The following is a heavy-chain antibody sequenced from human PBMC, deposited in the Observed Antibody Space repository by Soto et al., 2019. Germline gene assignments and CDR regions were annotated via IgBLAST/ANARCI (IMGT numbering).Heavy chain of an antibody. CDR3: ATLRYFDWLSSGLDY. CDR2: ISGSGGST. J-gene: IGHJ4*02. D-gene: IGHD3-9*01. CDR1: GFTFSSYA. Sequence: GGSLRLSCAASGFTFSSYAMSWVRQAPGKGLEWVSAISGSGGSTYYADSVKGRFTISRDNSKNTLYLQMNSLRAEDTAVYYCATLRYFDWLSSGLDYWGQGTLVTVSS. V-gene: IGHV3-23*01.